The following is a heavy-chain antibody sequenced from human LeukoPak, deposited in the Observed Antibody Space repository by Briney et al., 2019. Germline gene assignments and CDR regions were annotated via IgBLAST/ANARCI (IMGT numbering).Heavy chain of an antibody. Sequence: GGSLRLSCAASGFIFSNYAMNWVRQAPGKGLEWVSSISSSSSYIYYADSVKGRFTISRDNAKNSLYLQMNSLRAEDTAVYYCARDFAYVWGSYAFDYWGQGTLVTVSS. J-gene: IGHJ4*02. CDR1: GFIFSNYA. D-gene: IGHD3-16*01. V-gene: IGHV3-21*01. CDR2: ISSSSSYI. CDR3: ARDFAYVWGSYAFDY.